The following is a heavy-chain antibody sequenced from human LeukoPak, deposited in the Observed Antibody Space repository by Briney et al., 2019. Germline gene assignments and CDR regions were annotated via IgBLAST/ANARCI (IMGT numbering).Heavy chain of an antibody. D-gene: IGHD3-9*01. CDR3: AKDHATNCSSTSCYFSAYDILTGYYSAYYFYGMDV. CDR2: ISGSGGST. CDR1: GFTFSSYA. Sequence: GGSLRLSCAASGFTFSSYAMSWVRQAPGKGLEWVSAISGSGGSTYYADSVKGRFTISRDNSKNTLYLQMNSLRAEDTAVYYCAKDHATNCSSTSCYFSAYDILTGYYSAYYFYGMDVWGQGTTVTVSS. J-gene: IGHJ6*02. V-gene: IGHV3-23*01.